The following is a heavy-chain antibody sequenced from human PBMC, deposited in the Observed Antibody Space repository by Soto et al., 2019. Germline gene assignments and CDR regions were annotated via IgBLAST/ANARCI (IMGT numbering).Heavy chain of an antibody. CDR3: ARVGGRIAADGTMRYFDY. D-gene: IGHD6-13*01. V-gene: IGHV1-46*01. CDR1: GYTFTSYY. Sequence: ASVKVSCKASGYTFTSYYMHWVRQAPGQGLEWMGIINPSGGSTSYAQKFQGRVTMTRDTSTSTVYMELSSLRSEDTAVYYCARVGGRIAADGTMRYFDYWGQGTLVTVSS. CDR2: INPSGGST. J-gene: IGHJ4*02.